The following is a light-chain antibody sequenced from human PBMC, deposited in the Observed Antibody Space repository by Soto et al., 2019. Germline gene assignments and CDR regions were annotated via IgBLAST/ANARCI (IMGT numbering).Light chain of an antibody. V-gene: IGKV1-27*01. CDR2: SAS. CDR1: QDISVY. Sequence: DIQMTQSPSSLSASVGDRVTITCRASQDISVYLAWYQQKPGKVPKLLIYSASTLQSGVPSRFSGSGSATDFTLTISSLQPEDGATYYCQKFNTAPLTFGQGTRLQIK. CDR3: QKFNTAPLT. J-gene: IGKJ5*01.